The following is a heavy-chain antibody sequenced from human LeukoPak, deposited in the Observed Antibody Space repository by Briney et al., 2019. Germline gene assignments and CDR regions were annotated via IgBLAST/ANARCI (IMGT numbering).Heavy chain of an antibody. Sequence: AASVTVSCKASGYTFTGYYMHWVRQAPGQGLEWMGWINPNSGGTNYAQKFQGRVTMTGDTSISTAYMELSRLRSDDTAVYYCAREFTVTTEGVFGYWGQGTLVTVSS. CDR2: INPNSGGT. CDR3: AREFTVTTEGVFGY. V-gene: IGHV1-2*02. D-gene: IGHD4-17*01. CDR1: GYTFTGYY. J-gene: IGHJ4*02.